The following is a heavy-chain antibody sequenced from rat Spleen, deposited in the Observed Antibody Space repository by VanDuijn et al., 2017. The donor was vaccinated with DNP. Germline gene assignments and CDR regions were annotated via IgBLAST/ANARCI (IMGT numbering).Heavy chain of an antibody. CDR3: ARFPPGYRSYRDWYLDF. CDR1: GFSLTSYS. Sequence: QVQLKESGPGLVQPSQTLSLACTVSGFSLTSYSVNWVRQPPGKGLEWIAALSSGGSTYFNSARKSRLSITRDTSKSQVFLKMNSLQTEDTAMYVCARFPPGYRSYRDWYLDFWGPGTMVTVSS. J-gene: IGHJ1*01. D-gene: IGHD1-2*01. CDR2: LSSGGST. V-gene: IGHV2-6*01.